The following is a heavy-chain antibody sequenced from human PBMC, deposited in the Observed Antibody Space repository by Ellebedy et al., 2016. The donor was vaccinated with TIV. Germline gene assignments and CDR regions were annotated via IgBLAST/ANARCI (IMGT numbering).Heavy chain of an antibody. CDR2: FDPEDGET. J-gene: IGHJ4*02. CDR3: ARDHQIVVVPAAMPIGTRYGVDDY. Sequence: ASVKVSCXASGYTFTSYGISWVRQAPGKGLEWMGGFDPEDGETIYAQKFQGRVTMTEDTSTDTAYMELSSLRSEDTAVYYCARDHQIVVVPAAMPIGTRYGVDDYWGQGTLVTVSS. D-gene: IGHD2-2*01. V-gene: IGHV1-24*01. CDR1: GYTFTSYG.